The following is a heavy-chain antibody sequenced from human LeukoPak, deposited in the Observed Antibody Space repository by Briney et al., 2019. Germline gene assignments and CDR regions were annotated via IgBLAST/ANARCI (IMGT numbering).Heavy chain of an antibody. D-gene: IGHD2-15*01. CDR3: ARDLAASSGGRSGGTFDI. J-gene: IGHJ3*02. CDR1: GFTFSSYW. Sequence: GGSLRLSCAASGFTFSSYWMSWVRQAPGKGLEWVANIKQDGSNKYYADSVKGRFTISRDNSKNTLYLQMNSLRAEDTAVYYCARDLAASSGGRSGGTFDIWGQGTMVTVSS. CDR2: IKQDGSNK. V-gene: IGHV3-7*01.